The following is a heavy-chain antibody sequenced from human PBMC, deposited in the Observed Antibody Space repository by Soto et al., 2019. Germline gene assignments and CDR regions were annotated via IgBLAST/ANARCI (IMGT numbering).Heavy chain of an antibody. J-gene: IGHJ4*02. V-gene: IGHV4-31*03. CDR2: IYDSEST. D-gene: IGHD4-17*01. Sequence: QVQLQESGPGLVKPSQTLSLTCTVFRGSISSGGYYWSWIRQHPGKGLEWIGYIYDSESTLYNPSLKRRVTISADTSKNQFALNLTSVTVADTAVYFCASGAGCGDYTGYWGQGTLVVVSS. CDR1: RGSISSGGYY. CDR3: ASGAGCGDYTGY.